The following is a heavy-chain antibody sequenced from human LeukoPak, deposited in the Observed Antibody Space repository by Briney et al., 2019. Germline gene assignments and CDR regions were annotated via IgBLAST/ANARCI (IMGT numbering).Heavy chain of an antibody. Sequence: SVKVSCKASGGTFSNYAISWVRQAPGQGLEWMGGIIPIFGTANYAQKFQGRVTITTDESTSTAYMELSSLRSEDTAVYYCAISYYYGSGRRFDPWGQGTLVTVSS. CDR2: IIPIFGTA. J-gene: IGHJ5*02. V-gene: IGHV1-69*05. CDR3: AISYYYGSGRRFDP. D-gene: IGHD3-10*01. CDR1: GGTFSNYA.